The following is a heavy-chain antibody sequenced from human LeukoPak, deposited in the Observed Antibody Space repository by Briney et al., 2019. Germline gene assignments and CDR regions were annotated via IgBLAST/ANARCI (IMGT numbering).Heavy chain of an antibody. J-gene: IGHJ4*02. CDR3: ARHSIPAIRTFDY. Sequence: SETLSLTCTDSGGSISSYYWSWIRQAPGKGLEWIGYIYYSGSTNYNPSLKSRLTISVDTSKNQFSLKLSSVTAADTAVYYCARHSIPAIRTFDYWGQGTLVTVSS. D-gene: IGHD2-21*01. CDR2: IYYSGST. CDR1: GGSISSYY. V-gene: IGHV4-59*08.